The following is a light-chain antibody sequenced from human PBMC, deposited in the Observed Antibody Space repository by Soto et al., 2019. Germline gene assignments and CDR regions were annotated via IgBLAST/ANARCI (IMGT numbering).Light chain of an antibody. J-gene: IGKJ4*01. CDR2: DAS. CDR3: QQRSNWRST. V-gene: IGKV3D-20*02. Sequence: EMVLTQSPGTLSLSPGDRATLSCRASQSVSNDYVAWVQQKPGQTPRLLIYDASTRATGIPARFSGGGSGTDFTLTISNLEPEDIGVYFCQQRSNWRSTFGGGTKVDIK. CDR1: QSVSNDY.